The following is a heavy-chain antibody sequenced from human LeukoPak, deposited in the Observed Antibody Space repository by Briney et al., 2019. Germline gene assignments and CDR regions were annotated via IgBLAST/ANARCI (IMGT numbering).Heavy chain of an antibody. D-gene: IGHD3-22*01. Sequence: ASVKVSCKASGYTFTDYYMHWVRQAPGQGLEWMGRINPNSGGTNYAQKFQGRVTMTRDTSISIVYMELSRLRSDDTAVYYCARVGYYESSGYYEYWGQGTLVTVSS. CDR3: ARVGYYESSGYYEY. V-gene: IGHV1-2*06. J-gene: IGHJ4*02. CDR1: GYTFTDYY. CDR2: INPNSGGT.